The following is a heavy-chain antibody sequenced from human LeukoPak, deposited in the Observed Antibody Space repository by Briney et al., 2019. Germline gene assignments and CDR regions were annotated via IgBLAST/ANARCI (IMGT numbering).Heavy chain of an antibody. Sequence: ASVKVSCKASGYTFTSYDINWVRQAPGQGLEWMGWINPNSGGTNYAQKFRGRVTMTRDTSISTAYMELSRLRSDDTAVYYCARVGVAAAGPYNWFDPWGQGTLVIVSS. CDR1: GYTFTSYD. D-gene: IGHD6-13*01. V-gene: IGHV1-2*02. J-gene: IGHJ5*02. CDR2: INPNSGGT. CDR3: ARVGVAAAGPYNWFDP.